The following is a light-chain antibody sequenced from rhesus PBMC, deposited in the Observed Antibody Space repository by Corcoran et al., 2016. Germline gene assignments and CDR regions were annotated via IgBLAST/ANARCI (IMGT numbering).Light chain of an antibody. V-gene: IGKV3-53*01. CDR1: QSVSSY. CDR2: DAS. Sequence: QVILTQSPATLSLSPGERATLSCRASQSVSSYLAWYQQKPGQAPSFLIYDASSRATGIPDRFSGSGAGTDFTLTISSLEPEDFAVYYCQKYTSSPLTFGGGTKVEI. J-gene: IGKJ4*01. CDR3: QKYTSSPLT.